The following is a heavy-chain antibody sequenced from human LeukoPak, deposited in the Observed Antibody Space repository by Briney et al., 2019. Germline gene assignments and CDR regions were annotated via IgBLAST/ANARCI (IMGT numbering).Heavy chain of an antibody. CDR2: INHSGST. CDR3: ARTYYDFWSGYYTGADLGAFDI. Sequence: PSETLSLTCAVYGGSFSGYYWSWIRQPPGKGLEWIGEINHSGSTNYNPSLKSRVTISVDTSKNQFSLKLSSVTAADTAVYYCARTYYDFWSGYYTGADLGAFDIWGQGTMVTVSS. J-gene: IGHJ3*02. CDR1: GGSFSGYY. D-gene: IGHD3-3*01. V-gene: IGHV4-34*01.